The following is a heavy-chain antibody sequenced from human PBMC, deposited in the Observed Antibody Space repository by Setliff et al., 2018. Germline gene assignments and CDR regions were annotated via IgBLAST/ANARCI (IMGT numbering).Heavy chain of an antibody. CDR1: GYTFSSHA. Sequence: ASVKVSCKASGYTFSSHAMHWVRQAPGQGLEWMGWINAVNGVTEYSQDFRGRLTISRDTSASTAYMELSSLTSEDMAFYYCARGGPGYYYCVDVWGKGTTVTVSS. CDR2: INAVNGVT. J-gene: IGHJ6*04. CDR3: ARGGPGYYYCVDV. D-gene: IGHD3-16*01. V-gene: IGHV1-3*03.